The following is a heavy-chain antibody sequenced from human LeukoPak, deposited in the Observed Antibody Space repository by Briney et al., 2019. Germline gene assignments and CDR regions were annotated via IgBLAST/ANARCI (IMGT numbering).Heavy chain of an antibody. D-gene: IGHD5-12*01. V-gene: IGHV3-23*01. J-gene: IGHJ4*02. CDR1: GFTFSSHW. Sequence: GGSLRLSCAASGFTFSSHWMSWVRQAPGKGLEWVSVISGSGGSTNYADSVKGRFTISRDNSKNTLYLQMNSLRAEDTAVYYCARLSGFSDYWGQGTLVTVSS. CDR2: ISGSGGST. CDR3: ARLSGFSDY.